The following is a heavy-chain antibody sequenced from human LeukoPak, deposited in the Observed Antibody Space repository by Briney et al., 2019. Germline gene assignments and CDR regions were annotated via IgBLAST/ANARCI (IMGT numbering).Heavy chain of an antibody. CDR3: ARVGGEYVVSDY. J-gene: IGHJ4*02. V-gene: IGHV3-21*01. CDR2: ISTKSDYI. CDR1: GFTFRYYS. Sequence: GGSLRLSCAGSGFTFRYYSMTWVRQAPGKGLEWVSSISTKSDYIHYADSVKGRFTISRDNANNSVYLQMNSLSAEDTAVYYCARVGGEYVVSDYWGQGTLVAVSS. D-gene: IGHD3-16*01.